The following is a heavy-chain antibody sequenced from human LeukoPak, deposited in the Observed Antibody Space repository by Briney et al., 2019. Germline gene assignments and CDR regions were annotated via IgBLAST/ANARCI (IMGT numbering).Heavy chain of an antibody. Sequence: QPGGSLRLSCAASGFTFSSYSMNWVRQAPGKGLEWVSFIIGSGDLIYYADSVKGRFTISRDYAKNSLYLQMNSLRDEDTAVYYCARVRGATLSHHYFDYWGQGALVTVSS. CDR2: IIGSGDLI. V-gene: IGHV3-48*02. CDR1: GFTFSSYS. CDR3: ARVRGATLSHHYFDY. J-gene: IGHJ4*02. D-gene: IGHD1-26*01.